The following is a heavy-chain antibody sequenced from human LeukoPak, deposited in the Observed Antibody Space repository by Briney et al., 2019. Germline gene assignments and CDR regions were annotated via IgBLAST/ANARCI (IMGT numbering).Heavy chain of an antibody. V-gene: IGHV3-30*03. Sequence: PGGSLRLSCAASGFTFSSYGMHWVRQAPGKGLEWVAVISYDGSNEYYADSVKGRFTISRDNSKNTLYLQMNSLRAEDTAVYYCALIAVAEGFDYWGQGTLVTVSS. J-gene: IGHJ4*02. CDR3: ALIAVAEGFDY. CDR2: ISYDGSNE. D-gene: IGHD6-19*01. CDR1: GFTFSSYG.